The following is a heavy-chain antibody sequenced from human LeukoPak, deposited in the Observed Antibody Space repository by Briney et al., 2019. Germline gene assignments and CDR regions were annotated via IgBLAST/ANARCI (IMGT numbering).Heavy chain of an antibody. D-gene: IGHD3-10*01. CDR2: ISYDGSNK. CDR3: ARGYYYGSGSYPFDY. Sequence: GGSLRLSCSVSGLTFSSYSMNWVRQAPGKGLEWVAVISYDGSNKYYADSVKGRFTISRDNSKNTLYLQMNSLRAEDTAVYYCARGYYYGSGSYPFDYWGQGTLVTVSS. V-gene: IGHV3-30-3*01. CDR1: GLTFSSYS. J-gene: IGHJ4*02.